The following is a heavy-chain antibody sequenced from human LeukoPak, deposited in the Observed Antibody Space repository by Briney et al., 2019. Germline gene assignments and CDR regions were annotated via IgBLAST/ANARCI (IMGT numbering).Heavy chain of an antibody. CDR3: TSSWELLRSYYYGMEV. D-gene: IGHD1-26*01. CDR1: GFTFSGSA. Sequence: PGGSLRLSCAASGFTFSGSAMHWVRQASGKGLEWVGRIRSKANSYATAYAASVKGRFTISRDDSKNTAYLQMNSLKTEDTAVYYCTSSWELLRSYYYGMEVWGQGTTVTVSS. J-gene: IGHJ6*02. CDR2: IRSKANSYAT. V-gene: IGHV3-73*01.